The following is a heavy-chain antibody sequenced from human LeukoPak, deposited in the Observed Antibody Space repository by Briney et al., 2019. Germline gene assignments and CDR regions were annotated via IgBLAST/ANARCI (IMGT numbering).Heavy chain of an antibody. V-gene: IGHV3-23*01. CDR2: ISGSGSTT. J-gene: IGHJ4*02. CDR3: AKVGDYYGSGKYSNFDY. CDR1: GFTFSSYA. D-gene: IGHD3-10*01. Sequence: GGSLSLSCAASGFTFSSYAMTWVRQAPGKGLEWVSAISGSGSTTYYADSVKGRFTISRDNSKNTLYLQMSSLRAEDTAVYYCAKVGDYYGSGKYSNFDYWGQGTLVTVSS.